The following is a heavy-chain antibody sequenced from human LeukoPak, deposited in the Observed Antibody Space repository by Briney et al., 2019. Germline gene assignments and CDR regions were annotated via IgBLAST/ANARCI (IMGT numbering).Heavy chain of an antibody. D-gene: IGHD6-19*01. V-gene: IGHV3-66*01. J-gene: IGHJ4*02. CDR1: GFTVSTNY. CDR3: SRGLHSRGWMGGY. CDR2: IYSGGST. Sequence: PGGSLRLSCAASGFTVSTNYLSWVRQAPGKGLEWVSVIYSGGSTYYADSVKGRFTVSRDNSKNTLYLQMNSLRVEDTAVYFCSRGLHSRGWMGGYWGQGTLVSVSS.